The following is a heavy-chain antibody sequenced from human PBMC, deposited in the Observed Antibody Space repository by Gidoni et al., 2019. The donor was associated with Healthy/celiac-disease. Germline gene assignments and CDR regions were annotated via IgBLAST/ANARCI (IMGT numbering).Heavy chain of an antibody. V-gene: IGHV5-51*03. Sequence: DVQLLQSVAEGKTPWESLEISCTGSGYSFTSYWIDLFRQRPGKGLEWMGIIYPGDSDTRYSPSFQGQVTISADKSISTAYLQWSSLKASDTAMYYCARPRLGYCSSTSCYNPYYFDYWGQGTLVTVSS. CDR2: IYPGDSDT. CDR3: ARPRLGYCSSTSCYNPYYFDY. CDR1: GYSFTSYW. D-gene: IGHD2-2*02. J-gene: IGHJ4*02.